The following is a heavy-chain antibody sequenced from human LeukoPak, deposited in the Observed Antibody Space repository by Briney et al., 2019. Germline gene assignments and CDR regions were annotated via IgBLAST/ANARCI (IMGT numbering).Heavy chain of an antibody. D-gene: IGHD1-1*01. Sequence: PGGSLRLSCSASGFTFSLYAMHWVRQTPGKGLQWMAVVSYDGNNNYHADSVKGRFTISRDNSKNTLYLQMNSLRADDTAVYYCARAEGGGIAFLIDYWGQGTLVTVSS. CDR1: GFTFSLYA. CDR3: ARAEGGGIAFLIDY. J-gene: IGHJ4*02. V-gene: IGHV3-30-3*01. CDR2: VSYDGNNN.